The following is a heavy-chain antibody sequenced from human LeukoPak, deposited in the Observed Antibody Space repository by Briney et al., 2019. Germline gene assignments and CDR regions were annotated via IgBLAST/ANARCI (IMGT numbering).Heavy chain of an antibody. J-gene: IGHJ4*02. CDR2: ISGSGGST. D-gene: IGHD5-18*01. Sequence: PGGSLRLSCAASGFTFSSYAMSWVRQAPGKGMEWVSAISGSGGSTYYADSVKGRFTISRDNAKNSLYLQMNSLRAEDTAVYYCARDHSYGYSWGQGTLVTVSS. CDR1: GFTFSSYA. CDR3: ARDHSYGYS. V-gene: IGHV3-23*01.